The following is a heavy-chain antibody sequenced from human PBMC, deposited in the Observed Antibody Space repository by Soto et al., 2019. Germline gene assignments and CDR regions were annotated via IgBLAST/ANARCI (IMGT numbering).Heavy chain of an antibody. D-gene: IGHD1-1*01. J-gene: IGHJ4*02. V-gene: IGHV3-30*18. CDR1: GFTFGSYG. CDR3: AKERTRHFDY. CDR2: ISYDGNNK. Sequence: QPGGSLRLSCAASGFTFGSYGMHWVRQAPGKGLEWVAVISYDGNNKYYADSVKGRLTISRDNSKNMVSLQMNSLRAEDTAVYYCAKERTRHFDYWGQGIPVTVSS.